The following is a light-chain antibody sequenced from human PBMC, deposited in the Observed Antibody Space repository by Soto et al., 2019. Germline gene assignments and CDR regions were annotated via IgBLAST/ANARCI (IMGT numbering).Light chain of an antibody. J-gene: IGLJ1*01. CDR3: SSYTTIFTCV. CDR2: WVR. V-gene: IGLV2-14*01. Sequence: QSVLTQPASVSGSPGQSITISCTGTSSGFGDYKCVSWYQHHPGKAPKLVISWVRNRPSGISNRFSGSKSGDTASLTISGLQAEDEADYYCSSYTTIFTCVFGTGTKVTVL. CDR1: SSGFGDYKC.